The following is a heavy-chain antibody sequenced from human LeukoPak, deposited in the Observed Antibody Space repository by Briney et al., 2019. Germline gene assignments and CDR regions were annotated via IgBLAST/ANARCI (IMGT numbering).Heavy chain of an antibody. V-gene: IGHV3-23*01. J-gene: IGHJ4*02. CDR2: ISGSGDST. Sequence: GGSLRLSCAASGFTFSNYAMSWVRQAPGKGLEWVSAISGSGDSTYYEGCVKGRFTISRDNSKNTLYLQMNSLRAEDTAVYYCAKAPRDIVVVPAATGHYFDYWGQGTLVTVSS. CDR1: GFTFSNYA. D-gene: IGHD2-2*01. CDR3: AKAPRDIVVVPAATGHYFDY.